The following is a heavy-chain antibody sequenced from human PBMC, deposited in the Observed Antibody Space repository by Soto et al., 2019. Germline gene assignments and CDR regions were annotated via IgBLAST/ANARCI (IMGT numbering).Heavy chain of an antibody. CDR3: VTELGTFSSSSHGGFDY. J-gene: IGHJ4*02. CDR1: GFTFSSYA. Sequence: PGGSLRLSCSASGFTFSSYAMHWVRQAPGKGLDYVSAISSNGGSTYYADSVKGRFTISRDNSKNTLYLQMSGLRAEDTAVYYCVTELGTFSSSSHGGFDYWGQGTLVTVSS. V-gene: IGHV3-64D*06. D-gene: IGHD6-6*01. CDR2: ISSNGGST.